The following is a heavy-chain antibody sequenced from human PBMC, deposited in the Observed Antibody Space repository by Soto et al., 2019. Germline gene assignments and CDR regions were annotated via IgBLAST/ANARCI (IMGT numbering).Heavy chain of an antibody. Sequence: EVQLVESGGGLVQPGRSLRLSCAASGFSFDDYAMQWVRQAPGKGLEWVTGISWNSGTIGYADSVKGRFTISRDNAKNSLYLQMNSLRAEDTALYYCARDVWSRASGPPDSWGQGTLVTVSS. CDR1: GFSFDDYA. CDR2: ISWNSGTI. J-gene: IGHJ4*02. CDR3: ARDVWSRASGPPDS. V-gene: IGHV3-9*01. D-gene: IGHD3-10*01.